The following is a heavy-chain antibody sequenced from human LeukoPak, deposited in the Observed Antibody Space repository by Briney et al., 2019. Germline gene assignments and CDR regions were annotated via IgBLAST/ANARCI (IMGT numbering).Heavy chain of an antibody. D-gene: IGHD3-10*01. CDR2: INHSGST. CDR3: ASFITMVRGVMIDY. J-gene: IGHJ4*02. Sequence: PSETLSLTCAVYGGSFSGYYWSWIRQPPGKGLEWIGEINHSGSTNYNPSLKSRVTISVDTSKNQFSLKLSSVTAADTAVYYCASFITMVRGVMIDYWGQGTLVTVSS. V-gene: IGHV4-34*01. CDR1: GGSFSGYY.